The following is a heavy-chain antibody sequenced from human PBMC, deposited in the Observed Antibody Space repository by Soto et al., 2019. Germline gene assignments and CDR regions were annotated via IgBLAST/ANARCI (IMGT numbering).Heavy chain of an antibody. CDR1: GYTFTSYY. CDR3: ARDPNYYDSSGPFDY. J-gene: IGHJ4*02. D-gene: IGHD3-22*01. Sequence: GASVKVSCKASGYTFTSYYMHWVRQAPGQGLEWMGIINPSGGSTSYAQKFQGRVTMTRDTSTSTVYMELSSLRSEDTAVYYCARDPNYYDSSGPFDYWGQGTLVTVSS. V-gene: IGHV1-46*01. CDR2: INPSGGST.